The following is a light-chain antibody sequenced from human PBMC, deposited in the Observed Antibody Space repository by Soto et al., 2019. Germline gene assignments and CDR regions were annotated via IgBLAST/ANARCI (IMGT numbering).Light chain of an antibody. J-gene: IGLJ2*01. CDR1: SSNIGAGYE. V-gene: IGLV1-40*01. CDR3: QSFDSSLGGVV. CDR2: GNI. Sequence: QAVVTQPPSVSGAPGPRVVLFCTGSSSNIGAGYEGHRYQQVPGTAPTLLIQGNINRPSGVTDRFSGSKSDTSASLAITGLQAEDEADYYCQSFDSSLGGVVFGGGTKLTVL.